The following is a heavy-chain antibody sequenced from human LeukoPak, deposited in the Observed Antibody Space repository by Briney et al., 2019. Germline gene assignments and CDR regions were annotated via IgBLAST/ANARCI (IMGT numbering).Heavy chain of an antibody. D-gene: IGHD2-15*01. CDR1: GGAISSGGYY. Sequence: SETLSLTCTVSGGAISSGGYYWSWIRQHPGKGLEWIGYIQYSGSTYYNPSLKGRVIILVDTSKNQFSLKLSSVTVADTAVYYCARSPKRCCPYFDYWGQGTLVTVSS. CDR2: IQYSGST. V-gene: IGHV4-31*03. CDR3: ARSPKRCCPYFDY. J-gene: IGHJ4*02.